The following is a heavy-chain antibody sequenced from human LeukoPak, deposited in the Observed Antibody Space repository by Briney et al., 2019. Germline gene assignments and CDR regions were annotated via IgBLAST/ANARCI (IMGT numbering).Heavy chain of an antibody. D-gene: IGHD5-12*01. Sequence: GASVKVSCKASGYTFTSYGISWVRQAPGQGLEWMGWISAYNGNTNYAQKLQGRVTMTTDTSTSTAYMELRSLRSDDTAVYYCARGSRWLRSSIYYYYMDVWGKGTTVTISS. V-gene: IGHV1-18*01. CDR3: ARGSRWLRSSIYYYYMDV. CDR2: ISAYNGNT. CDR1: GYTFTSYG. J-gene: IGHJ6*03.